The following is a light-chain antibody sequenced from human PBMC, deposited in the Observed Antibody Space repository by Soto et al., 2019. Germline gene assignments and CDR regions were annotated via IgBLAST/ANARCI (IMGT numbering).Light chain of an antibody. CDR2: KAS. V-gene: IGKV1-5*03. J-gene: IGKJ1*01. CDR3: QQYHTYWWT. Sequence: DIPMTQSPSTRSASVGDRVPITCRSSQTIINWLAGSQQKPGKAPKLRIYKASTLEGEVPSRFGGSGSETEVTLTINSLQPDDSATYYCQQYHTYWWTFGQGTKVDIK. CDR1: QTIINW.